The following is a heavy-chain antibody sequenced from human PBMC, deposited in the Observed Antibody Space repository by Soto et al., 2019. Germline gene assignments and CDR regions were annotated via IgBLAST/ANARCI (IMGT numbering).Heavy chain of an antibody. Sequence: GGSLRLSCAASGFTLSNACMNWVRQAPGKGLEWVGRIKSRTDGGTTDYAAPVKGRFTISRDDSKNTLYLQMNSLKTEDTAVYYCTTNYYFKYYFDYWGQGTLVTSPQ. V-gene: IGHV3-15*07. D-gene: IGHD3-10*01. J-gene: IGHJ4*02. CDR1: GFTLSNAC. CDR3: TTNYYFKYYFDY. CDR2: IKSRTDGGTT.